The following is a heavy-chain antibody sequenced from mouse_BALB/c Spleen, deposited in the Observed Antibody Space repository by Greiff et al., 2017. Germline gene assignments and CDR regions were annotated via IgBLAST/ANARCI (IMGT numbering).Heavy chain of an antibody. Sequence: EVQRVESGGGLVKPGGSLKLSCAASGFAFSSYDMSWVRQTPEKRLEWVAYISSGGGSTYYPDTVKGRFTISRDNAKNTLYLQMSSLKSEDTAMYYCARLPYHGNAMDYWGQGTSVTVSS. CDR3: ARLPYHGNAMDY. V-gene: IGHV5-12-1*01. CDR2: ISSGGGST. J-gene: IGHJ4*01. D-gene: IGHD2-10*01. CDR1: GFAFSSYD.